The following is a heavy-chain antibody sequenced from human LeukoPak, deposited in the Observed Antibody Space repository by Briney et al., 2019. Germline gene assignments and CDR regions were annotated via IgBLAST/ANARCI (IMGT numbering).Heavy chain of an antibody. D-gene: IGHD3-10*01. CDR2: IYYSGST. CDR3: AGRYGSGSYYHYPFDY. Sequence: PSETLSLTCTVSGGSISSSSYYWGWIRQPPGKGLEWIGSIYYSGSTYYNPSLKSRVTISVDTSKNQFSLKLSSVTAADTAVYYCAGRYGSGSYYHYPFDYWGQGTLVTVSS. V-gene: IGHV4-39*01. J-gene: IGHJ4*02. CDR1: GGSISSSSYY.